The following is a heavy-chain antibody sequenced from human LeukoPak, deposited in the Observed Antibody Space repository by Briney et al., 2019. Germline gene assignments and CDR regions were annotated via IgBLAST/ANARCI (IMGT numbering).Heavy chain of an antibody. J-gene: IGHJ4*02. CDR1: ASRSLATP. V-gene: IGHV3-48*01. CDR3: ARVRLDSGTYSLYY. D-gene: IGHD3-10*01. CDR2: ISGSSSTI. Sequence: GGCHTPARAPASRSLATPCAGSARQAPGKGLEWVSYISGSSSTIYYADSVKGRFTISRDNAENSLYLQMNSLRAEDTAVYYCARVRLDSGTYSLYYWGQGTLVTVSS.